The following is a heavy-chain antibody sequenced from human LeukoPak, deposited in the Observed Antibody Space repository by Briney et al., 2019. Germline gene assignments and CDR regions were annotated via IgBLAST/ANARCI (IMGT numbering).Heavy chain of an antibody. V-gene: IGHV1-8*02. Sequence: GASVKVSCKASGYTFTGYYMHWVRQATGQGLEWMGWMNPNSGNTGYAQKFQGRVTMTRNTSISTAYMELSSLRSEDTAVYYCARGRPELTNWFDPWGQGTLVTVSS. D-gene: IGHD1-26*01. CDR3: ARGRPELTNWFDP. CDR1: GYTFTGYY. CDR2: MNPNSGNT. J-gene: IGHJ5*02.